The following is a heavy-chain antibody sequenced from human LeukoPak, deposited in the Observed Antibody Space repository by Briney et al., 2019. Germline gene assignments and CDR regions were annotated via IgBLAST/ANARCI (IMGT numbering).Heavy chain of an antibody. CDR2: INHSGST. V-gene: IGHV4-34*01. J-gene: IGHJ5*02. Sequence: SETLSLTCAVYGGSFSGYYWSRIRQPPGKGLEWIGEINHSGSTNYNPSLKSRVTISVDTSKNQFSLKLSSVTAADTAVCYCARGVTTWEPSRGTWFDPWGQGTLVTVSS. D-gene: IGHD1-26*01. CDR3: ARGVTTWEPSRGTWFDP. CDR1: GGSFSGYY.